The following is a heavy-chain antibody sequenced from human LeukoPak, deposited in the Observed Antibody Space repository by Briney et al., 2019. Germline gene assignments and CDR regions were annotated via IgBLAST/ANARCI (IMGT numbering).Heavy chain of an antibody. CDR2: FDPEDGET. J-gene: IGHJ4*02. CDR1: GYTLTELS. CDR3: ATGGSGYPYYFDY. V-gene: IGHV1-24*01. D-gene: IGHD3-22*01. Sequence: ASVKVSCKVSGYTLTELSMHWVRQTPGKGLEWMGGFDPEDGETIYAQKFQGRVTMTEDTSTDTAYMELSSLRSEDTAVYYCATGGSGYPYYFDYWGQGTLVTVSS.